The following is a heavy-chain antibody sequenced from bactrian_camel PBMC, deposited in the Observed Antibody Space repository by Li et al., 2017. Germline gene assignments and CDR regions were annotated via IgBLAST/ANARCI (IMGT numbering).Heavy chain of an antibody. J-gene: IGHJ4*01. D-gene: IGHD3*01. Sequence: VQLVESGGGLVQPGGSLRLSCAASGFTFSSYDMNWVRQAPGKGLEWVSSISTGATTYYADSVKGRFTINRDNAKTTLYLQMNSLKPEDTAMYYCAADGFYRCTVEVAANLFHYWARGPRSPS. V-gene: IGHV3S40*01. CDR2: ISTGATT. CDR1: GFTFSSYD.